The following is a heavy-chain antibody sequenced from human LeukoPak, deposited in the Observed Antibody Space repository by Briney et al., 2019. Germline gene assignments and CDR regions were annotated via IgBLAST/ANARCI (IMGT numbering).Heavy chain of an antibody. V-gene: IGHV3-48*01. J-gene: IGHJ6*04. CDR3: ARAHGGGAYNYAMDV. Sequence: GGSLRLSCGASGFTFSSYTMIWAREAPGEGLEGISYISRGGNTIYYADSVKRRFTISRDNAKNSLYMQMNSLRAEDTAMYYCARAHGGGAYNYAMDVWGAGTTVTVSS. CDR2: ISRGGNTI. CDR1: GFTFSSYT. D-gene: IGHD5-24*01.